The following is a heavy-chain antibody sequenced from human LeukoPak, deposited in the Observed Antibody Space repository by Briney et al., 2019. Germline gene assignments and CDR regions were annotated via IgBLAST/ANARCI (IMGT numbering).Heavy chain of an antibody. J-gene: IGHJ4*02. CDR1: GFTFSSYA. Sequence: GGSLRLSCAASGFTFSSYAMIWVRQAPGKGLEWVSAISGSGGSTYYADSVKGRFTISRDNAKNSLYLQMNSLRAEDTAVYYCARGNTYYDFWSGYYSLYYFDYWGQGTLVTVSS. D-gene: IGHD3-3*01. V-gene: IGHV3-23*01. CDR2: ISGSGGST. CDR3: ARGNTYYDFWSGYYSLYYFDY.